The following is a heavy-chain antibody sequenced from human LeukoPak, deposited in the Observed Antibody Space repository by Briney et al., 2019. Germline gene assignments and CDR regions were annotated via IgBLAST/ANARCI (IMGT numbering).Heavy chain of an antibody. D-gene: IGHD3-22*01. V-gene: IGHV4-59*01. CDR2: IYYSGST. J-gene: IGHJ4*02. CDR3: ARYDSSGSFDY. CDR1: GGSISSYY. Sequence: PSETLSLTCTVSGGSISSYYWSWIWQPPGKGLEWIGYIYYSGSTNYNPSLTSRVTISVDTSKNQFSLKLSSVTAADTAVYYCARYDSSGSFDYWGQGTLVTVSS.